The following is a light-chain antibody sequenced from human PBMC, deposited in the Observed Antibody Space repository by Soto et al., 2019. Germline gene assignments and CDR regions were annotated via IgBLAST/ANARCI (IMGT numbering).Light chain of an antibody. CDR3: HQYQNSSPIT. CDR2: DAS. Sequence: EILVPQCTAALSLSPGERGTLSCGASQSVSSYLAWYQQKPGQAPRLLIYDASNRPPGIPARCSGSRSETDFPPTSRRAQSEAFAVYYCHQYQNSSPITHAQGTRLEIK. J-gene: IGKJ5*01. CDR1: QSVSSY. V-gene: IGKV3-11*01.